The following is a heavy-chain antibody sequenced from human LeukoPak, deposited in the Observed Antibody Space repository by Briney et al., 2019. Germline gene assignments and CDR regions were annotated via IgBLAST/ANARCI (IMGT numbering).Heavy chain of an antibody. CDR2: ISGSGSGGST. Sequence: GGSLRLSCAASGFTFSSSAMSWVRQAPGKGLEWVSSISGSGSGGSTYYADSVKGRFTISRDNSKNSLYLQMNSLRAEDTAVYYCARDLGYGDHIGFFDYWGQGTLVTVSS. V-gene: IGHV3-23*01. CDR3: ARDLGYGDHIGFFDY. CDR1: GFTFSSSA. D-gene: IGHD4-17*01. J-gene: IGHJ4*02.